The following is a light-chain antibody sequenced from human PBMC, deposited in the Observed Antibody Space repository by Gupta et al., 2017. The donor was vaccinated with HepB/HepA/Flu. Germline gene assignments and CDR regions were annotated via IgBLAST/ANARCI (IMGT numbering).Light chain of an antibody. CDR2: GAS. Sequence: DIQMTQSPSSLSASVGDRVTITCRASQSITTYLNWYQQKPGKAPKVLIYGASNLQSGVPSRFSGSGSGTDFTLTISRLQAEDFATYFCQQRDFNPYTFGQGTKMEIK. J-gene: IGKJ2*01. CDR3: QQRDFNPYT. V-gene: IGKV1-39*01. CDR1: QSITTY.